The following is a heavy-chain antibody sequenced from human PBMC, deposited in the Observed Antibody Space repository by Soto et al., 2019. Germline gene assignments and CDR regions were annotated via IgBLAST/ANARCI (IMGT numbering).Heavy chain of an antibody. Sequence: ASVKVSCKASGGTFSSYAISWVRQAPGQGLEWMGGIIPIFGTANYAQKFQGRVTITADESTSTAYTELSSLRSEDTAVYYCASLSNLLYSGYVDYYYYGMDVWGQGTTVTVSS. CDR2: IIPIFGTA. CDR1: GGTFSSYA. J-gene: IGHJ6*02. D-gene: IGHD5-12*01. CDR3: ASLSNLLYSGYVDYYYYGMDV. V-gene: IGHV1-69*13.